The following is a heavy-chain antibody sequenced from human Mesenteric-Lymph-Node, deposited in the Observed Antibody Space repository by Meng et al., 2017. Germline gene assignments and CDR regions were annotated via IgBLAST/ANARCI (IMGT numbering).Heavy chain of an antibody. D-gene: IGHD2-8*01. CDR2: IYYSGST. CDR1: GGSISSSSYY. Sequence: SETLSLTCTVSGGSISSSSYYWGWIRQPPGKGLEWIGSIYYSGSTYYNPSLKSRVTISLDRSKNQLSLNLSSVSAADTAVYYCARELYPTRYCTNDVCYMDGAIDYWGQGTLVTVSS. CDR3: ARELYPTRYCTNDVCYMDGAIDY. J-gene: IGHJ4*02. V-gene: IGHV4-39*07.